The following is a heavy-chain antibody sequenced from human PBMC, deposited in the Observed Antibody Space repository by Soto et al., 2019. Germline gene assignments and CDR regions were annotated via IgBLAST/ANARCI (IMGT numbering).Heavy chain of an antibody. CDR2: IYATGTT. CDR1: GASISGFY. CDR3: VRDGTKALRDWFDP. V-gene: IGHV4-4*07. J-gene: IGHJ5*02. Sequence: SETLSLTCTVSGASISGFYWSWIRKSAGKGLEWIGRIYATGTTDYNPSLKSRVMMSVDTSKKQFSLKLRSVTAADTAVYYCVRDGTKALRDWFDPWGQGISVTVLL. D-gene: IGHD1-1*01.